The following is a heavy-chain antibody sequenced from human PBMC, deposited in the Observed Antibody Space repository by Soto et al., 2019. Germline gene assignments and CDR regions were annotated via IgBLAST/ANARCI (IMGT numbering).Heavy chain of an antibody. J-gene: IGHJ3*02. CDR1: GFTFSSYG. CDR2: ISYDGSNK. D-gene: IGHD3-3*01. CDR3: AKSPGGYYSFDI. Sequence: GGSLRLSCAASGFTFSSYGMHWVRQAPGKGLEWVAVISYDGSNKYYADSVKGRFTISRGNSKNTLYLQMNSLRAEDTAVYYCAKSPGGYYSFDIWGQGTMVT. V-gene: IGHV3-30*18.